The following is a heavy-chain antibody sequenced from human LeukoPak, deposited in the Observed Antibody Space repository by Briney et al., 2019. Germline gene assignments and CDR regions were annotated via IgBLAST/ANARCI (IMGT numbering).Heavy chain of an antibody. CDR1: GFTFSTYW. CDR3: ARSFNNFWSGSPDGFDV. Sequence: GGSLRLSCAASGFTFSTYWMTWVRQAPGKGLECVANIKQDGSEEYYVDSVKGRFTISRDNAKNLLYLQMSGLRADDTAVCYCARSFNNFWSGSPDGFDVWGQGTMVTVSS. CDR2: IKQDGSEE. J-gene: IGHJ3*01. V-gene: IGHV3-7*01. D-gene: IGHD3-3*01.